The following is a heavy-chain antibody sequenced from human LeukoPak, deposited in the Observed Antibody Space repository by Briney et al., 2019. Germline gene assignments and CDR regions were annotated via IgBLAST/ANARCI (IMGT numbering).Heavy chain of an antibody. CDR3: ARDGNCGGDCYYFDY. CDR2: INAHGGGT. V-gene: IGHV1-46*01. Sequence: ASVTVSFTASGYTFTSYYFHWVWQAPGQGLGWMGIINAHGGGTTYAQKFQGRVTMTRDTSTSAVYMELSSLRSEDTAVYYCARDGNCGGDCYYFDYWGQGTLVTVSS. D-gene: IGHD2-21*02. CDR1: GYTFTSYY. J-gene: IGHJ4*02.